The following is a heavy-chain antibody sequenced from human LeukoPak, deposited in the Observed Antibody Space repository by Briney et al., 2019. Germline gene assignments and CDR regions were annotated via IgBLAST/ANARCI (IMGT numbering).Heavy chain of an antibody. J-gene: IGHJ4*02. D-gene: IGHD5-12*01. CDR1: GGSISSYY. CDR2: IYYSGST. CDR3: ARHARGYIDY. Sequence: SETLSLTCTVSGGSISSYYWSWIRQPPGKGLEWIGYIYYSGSTYYNPSLKSRVTISVDTSKNQFSLKLSSVTAADTAVYYCARHARGYIDYWGQGTLVTVSS. V-gene: IGHV4-59*08.